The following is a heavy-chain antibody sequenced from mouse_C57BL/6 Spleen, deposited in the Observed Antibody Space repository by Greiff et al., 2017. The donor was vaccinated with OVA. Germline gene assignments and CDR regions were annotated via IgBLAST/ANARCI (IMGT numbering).Heavy chain of an antibody. CDR2: INYDGSST. V-gene: IGHV5-16*01. Sequence: EVMLVESEGGLVQPGSSMKLSCTASGFTFSDYYMAWVRQVPEKGLEWVANINYDGSSTYYLDSLKSRFIISRDNAKNILYLQMSSLKSEDTATYYCARETVFFDYWGQGTTLTVSS. D-gene: IGHD4-1*01. CDR1: GFTFSDYY. J-gene: IGHJ2*01. CDR3: ARETVFFDY.